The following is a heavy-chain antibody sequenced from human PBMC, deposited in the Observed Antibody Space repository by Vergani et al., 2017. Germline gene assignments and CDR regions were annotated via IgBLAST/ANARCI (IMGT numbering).Heavy chain of an antibody. D-gene: IGHD4-17*01. CDR1: GFTFSSYS. Sequence: EVQLVESGGGLVKPGGSLRLSCAASGFTFSSYSMNWVRQAPGKGLEWVSSISSSSSYIYYADSVKGRFTISRDNAKNSLYLQMNSLKTEDTAVYYCTTVSPSQTTVTTYGVDYYYMDVWGKGTTVTVSS. CDR2: ISSSSSYI. CDR3: TTVSPSQTTVTTYGVDYYYMDV. V-gene: IGHV3-21*03. J-gene: IGHJ6*03.